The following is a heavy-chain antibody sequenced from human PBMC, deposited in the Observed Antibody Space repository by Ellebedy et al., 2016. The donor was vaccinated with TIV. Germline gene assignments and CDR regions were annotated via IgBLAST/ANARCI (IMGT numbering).Heavy chain of an antibody. CDR2: INHSGST. J-gene: IGHJ4*02. D-gene: IGHD6-19*01. CDR1: GGSFSGYY. CDR3: ARESGSGWYDY. V-gene: IGHV4-34*01. Sequence: SETLSLXXAVYGGSFSGYYWSWIRQPPGKGLEWIGEINHSGSTNYNPSLKSRVTISVDTSKNQFSLKLSSVTAADTAVYYCARESGSGWYDYWGQGTLVTVSS.